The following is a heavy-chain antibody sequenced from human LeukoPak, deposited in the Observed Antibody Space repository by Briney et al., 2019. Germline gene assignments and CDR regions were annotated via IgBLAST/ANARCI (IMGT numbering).Heavy chain of an antibody. CDR2: INPKSGGP. Sequence: VAAVKVSRMASGYTFTGYYMHAVRPPPPRGVEWMGWINPKSGGPNYAQKLQGRGTITRDTSISTAYIVLRRLRSDDTAVYCFARGEWSSTGCYDWFVPWGERTLVTVSS. J-gene: IGHJ5*02. CDR3: ARGEWSSTGCYDWFVP. CDR1: GYTFTGYY. D-gene: IGHD2-2*01. V-gene: IGHV1-2*02.